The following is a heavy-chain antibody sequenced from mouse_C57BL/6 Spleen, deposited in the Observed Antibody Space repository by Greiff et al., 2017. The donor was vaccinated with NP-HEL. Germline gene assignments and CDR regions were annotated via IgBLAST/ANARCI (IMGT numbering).Heavy chain of an antibody. J-gene: IGHJ2*01. CDR1: GYAFSSSW. D-gene: IGHD1-1*01. CDR2: IYPGDGDT. CDR3: AREGITTVVHFDY. V-gene: IGHV1-82*01. Sequence: VQLQQSGPELVKPGASVKISCKASGYAFSSSWMNWVKQRHGKGLEWIGRIYPGDGDTNYNGKFKGKATLTADKSSSTAYMQLSSLTSEDSAVYFCAREGITTVVHFDYWGQGTTLTVSS.